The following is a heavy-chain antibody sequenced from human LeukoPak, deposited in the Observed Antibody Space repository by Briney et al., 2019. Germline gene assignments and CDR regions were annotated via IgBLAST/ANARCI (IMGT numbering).Heavy chain of an antibody. V-gene: IGHV1-18*01. CDR2: ISPYNGNT. CDR3: ARPGTSWYTTYYFDS. D-gene: IGHD6-13*01. Sequence: ASVKVSCKASGYSFTNYVINWVRQVPGQGLEWIGWISPYNGNTDYAQKLQGRVTLTTDTSTSTAYMELRSLSSDDTAVYYCARPGTSWYTTYYFDSWGQGTLVTVSS. J-gene: IGHJ4*02. CDR1: GYSFTNYV.